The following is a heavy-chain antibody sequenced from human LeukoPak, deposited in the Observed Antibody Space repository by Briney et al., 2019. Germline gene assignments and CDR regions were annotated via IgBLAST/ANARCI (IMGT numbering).Heavy chain of an antibody. V-gene: IGHV3-23*01. CDR2: ISPTGTDT. CDR1: GFSFSDNW. Sequence: GGSLRLSCAASGFSFSDNWMSWVRQAPGKGLEWVSAISPTGTDTYYADSVKGRLTISRDNSKNTLYLQMSSLRAEDSAVYYCAKRGGYETMAAFDYWGQGTLVTVSS. J-gene: IGHJ4*02. D-gene: IGHD3-10*01. CDR3: AKRGGYETMAAFDY.